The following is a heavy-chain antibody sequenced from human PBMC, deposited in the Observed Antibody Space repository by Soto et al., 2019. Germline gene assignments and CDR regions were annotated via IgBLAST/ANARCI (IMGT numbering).Heavy chain of an antibody. CDR2: ISYDGSNK. CDR3: AKDQNHHSYGYGRQLY. Sequence: GGSLRLSCAASGFTFSSYGMHWVRQAPGKGLEWVAVISYDGSNKYYADSGKGRFTISRDNSKNTLDLQMNSLRAEDTAVYYSAKDQNHHSYGYGRQLYWGKGTLVTVSS. D-gene: IGHD5-18*01. V-gene: IGHV3-30*02. J-gene: IGHJ4*02. CDR1: GFTFSSYG.